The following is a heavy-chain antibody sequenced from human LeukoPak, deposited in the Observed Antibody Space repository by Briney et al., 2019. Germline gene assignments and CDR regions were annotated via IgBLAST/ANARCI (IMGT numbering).Heavy chain of an antibody. CDR2: IYTSGST. Sequence: SETLSLTCTVSGGSISSYYWSWLRQPPGKGLEWIGYIYTSGSTNYNPSLKSRVTISVDTSKNQFSLKLSSVTAADTAVYYCALGGVIPDYWGQGTLVTVSS. D-gene: IGHD3-22*01. CDR1: GGSISSYY. J-gene: IGHJ4*02. CDR3: ALGGVIPDY. V-gene: IGHV4-4*09.